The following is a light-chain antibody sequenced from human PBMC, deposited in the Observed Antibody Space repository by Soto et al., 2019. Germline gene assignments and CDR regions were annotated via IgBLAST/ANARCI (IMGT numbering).Light chain of an antibody. V-gene: IGLV1-44*01. CDR3: ASWDDSRTGV. J-gene: IGLJ1*01. Sequence: QSVLTQPPSASGTPGQRITISCSGTTSNIESHTVNWYQQVPGTAPKLLINTNNQRPSGVPDRFSGSKSGASASLAINGLQSEYEATYYCASWDDSRTGVFGTGTKVTVL. CDR2: TNN. CDR1: TSNIESHT.